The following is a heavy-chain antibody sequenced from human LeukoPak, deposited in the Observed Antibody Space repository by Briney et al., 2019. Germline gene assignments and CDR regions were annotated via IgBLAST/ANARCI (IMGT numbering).Heavy chain of an antibody. V-gene: IGHV1-69*13. CDR1: GGTFSSYA. J-gene: IGHJ4*02. D-gene: IGHD3-22*01. Sequence: WASVKVSCKASGGTFSSYAISWVRQAPGQGLEWMGGIIPIFGTANYAQKFQGRVTITADESTSTAYMELSSLRSEDTAVYYCARGMYYYDSSGYYLFDYWGQGTLVTVSS. CDR2: IIPIFGTA. CDR3: ARGMYYYDSSGYYLFDY.